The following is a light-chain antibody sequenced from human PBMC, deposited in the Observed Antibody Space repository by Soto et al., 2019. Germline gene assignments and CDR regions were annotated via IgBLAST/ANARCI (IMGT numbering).Light chain of an antibody. V-gene: IGKV1-5*01. Sequence: DIQMTQSPSTLSASVGDRVIITFRASQSITNWLAWYQQKPGKAPNLLIYDASTLQSGVPSRFSGSGFGTEFTLTISSLQPEDFATYYCQQANSCPWTFGQGTKVDIK. J-gene: IGKJ1*01. CDR1: QSITNW. CDR2: DAS. CDR3: QQANSCPWT.